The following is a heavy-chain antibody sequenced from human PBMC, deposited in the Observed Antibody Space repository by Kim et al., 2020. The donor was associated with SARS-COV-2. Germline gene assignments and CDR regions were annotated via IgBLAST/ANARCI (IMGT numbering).Heavy chain of an antibody. Sequence: GGSLRLSCAASGFTFNDYAMSWVRQAPGKGLEWVSVISGSGGNSHYADSVKGRFTISRDNSRNTLYLQMNSLRVEDTAVYYCAKRVRGYTYGTLDCWGQGDLVTVSS. CDR3: AKRVRGYTYGTLDC. CDR1: GFTFNDYA. V-gene: IGHV3-23*01. J-gene: IGHJ4*02. D-gene: IGHD5-18*01. CDR2: ISGSGGNS.